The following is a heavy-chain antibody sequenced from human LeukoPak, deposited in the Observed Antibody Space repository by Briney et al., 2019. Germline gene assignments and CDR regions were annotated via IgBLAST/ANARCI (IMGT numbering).Heavy chain of an antibody. Sequence: PGGSLRLSCAASGFTFSSYSMNRVRQVPGKGLEWVSSISSSSSYIYYADSVKGRFTISRDDAKNSLYLQMNSLRAEDTAVYYCARDVMVRGVIVWFDPWGQGTLATVSS. D-gene: IGHD3-10*01. J-gene: IGHJ5*02. CDR3: ARDVMVRGVIVWFDP. CDR1: GFTFSSYS. V-gene: IGHV3-21*01. CDR2: ISSSSSYI.